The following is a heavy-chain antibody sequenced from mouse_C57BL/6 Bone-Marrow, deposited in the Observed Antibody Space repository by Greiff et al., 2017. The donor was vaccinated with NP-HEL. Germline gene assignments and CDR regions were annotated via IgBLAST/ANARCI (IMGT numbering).Heavy chain of an antibody. CDR2: ISDGGSYT. Sequence: EVKLVESGGGLVKPGGSLKLSCAASGFTFSSYAMSWVRQTPEKRLEWVATISDGGSYTYYPDNVKGRFTISRDNAKNKLYLQMSHLKSEDTAMYYGAKGFNWAWFAYWGQGTLVTVSA. J-gene: IGHJ3*01. CDR1: GFTFSSYA. CDR3: AKGFNWAWFAY. V-gene: IGHV5-4*03. D-gene: IGHD4-1*01.